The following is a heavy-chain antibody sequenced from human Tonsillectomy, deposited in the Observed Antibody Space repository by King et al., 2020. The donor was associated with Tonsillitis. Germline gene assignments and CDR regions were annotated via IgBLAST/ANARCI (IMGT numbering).Heavy chain of an antibody. D-gene: IGHD6-6*01. CDR2: INPATGAT. Sequence: QLVQSGAEVRKPGASVKVSCKAVGYTFTDYYLHWVRQAPGEGLEWMGWINPATGATYYAQKFQDWVTMTRDTSITTAYMELSRLKSDDTAIYYCARKEYSYGMDIWGQGTTVTVSS. CDR3: ARKEYSYGMDI. CDR1: GYTFTDYY. J-gene: IGHJ6*02. V-gene: IGHV1-2*04.